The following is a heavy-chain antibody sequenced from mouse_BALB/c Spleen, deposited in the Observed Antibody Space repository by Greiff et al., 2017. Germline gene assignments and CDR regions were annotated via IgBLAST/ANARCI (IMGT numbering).Heavy chain of an antibody. CDR3: ARQADYDWYFDV. D-gene: IGHD2-4*01. CDR2: ISSGGSYT. J-gene: IGHJ1*01. CDR1: GFTFSSYG. Sequence: EVQGVESGGDLVKPGGSLKLSCAASGFTFSSYGMSWVRQTPDKRLEWVATISSGGSYTYYPDSVKGRFTISRENAKNTLYLQMSSLKSEDTAMYYCARQADYDWYFDVWGAGTTVTVSS. V-gene: IGHV5-6*01.